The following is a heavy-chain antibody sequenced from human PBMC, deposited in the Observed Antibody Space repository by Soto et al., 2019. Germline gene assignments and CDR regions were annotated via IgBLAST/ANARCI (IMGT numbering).Heavy chain of an antibody. V-gene: IGHV3-53*01. CDR2: IYSGETT. Sequence: GGSLRLSCAASVLNVNSDYMHWVRQTPGKGLEWVASIYSGETTYYADSVRGRFTISSDKSKNTLYFQLNSLRIEDTAVYYCTRDGRGLGRLSLFEYWGQGVLVTVSS. CDR3: TRDGRGLGRLSLFEY. CDR1: VLNVNSDY. J-gene: IGHJ4*02. D-gene: IGHD2-21*02.